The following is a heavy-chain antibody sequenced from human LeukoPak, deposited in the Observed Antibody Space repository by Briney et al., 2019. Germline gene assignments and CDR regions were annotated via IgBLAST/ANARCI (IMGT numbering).Heavy chain of an antibody. V-gene: IGHV3-23*01. Sequence: QTGGSLRLSCAASGFTFSSYAMSWVRQAPGKGLEGVSAIRGSGGSTYYADSVKGRFTISRDNSKNTLYLQMNSLRAEDTAVYYCAKGYCSGGSCYLNWFDPWGQGTLVTVSS. J-gene: IGHJ5*02. CDR1: GFTFSSYA. D-gene: IGHD2-15*01. CDR3: AKGYCSGGSCYLNWFDP. CDR2: IRGSGGST.